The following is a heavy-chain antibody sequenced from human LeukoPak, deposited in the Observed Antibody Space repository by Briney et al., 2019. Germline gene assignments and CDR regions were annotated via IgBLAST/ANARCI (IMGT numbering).Heavy chain of an antibody. Sequence: GGSLRLSCAASGFTFSSYAMSWVRQAPGKGLEWVSAISGSGGSTYYADSVEGRFTISRDNSKNTLYLQMNSLRAEDTAVYYCAKGSDYGDYDVWDYFDYWGQGTLVTVSS. D-gene: IGHD4-17*01. J-gene: IGHJ4*02. CDR3: AKGSDYGDYDVWDYFDY. CDR1: GFTFSSYA. CDR2: ISGSGGST. V-gene: IGHV3-23*01.